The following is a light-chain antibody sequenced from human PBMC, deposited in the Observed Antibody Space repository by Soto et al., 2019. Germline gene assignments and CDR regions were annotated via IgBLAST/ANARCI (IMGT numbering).Light chain of an antibody. Sequence: QSVLTQPPSASGTPGQRVTISCSGSNSNIGSNSVNWYQQLPGTAPKLLIFSGNQRPSGVPDRFSGSRSGTSASLAISGLQSEDEADYFCAAWDASLNIVSFGGGTKLTVL. CDR1: NSNIGSNS. CDR3: AAWDASLNIVS. V-gene: IGLV1-44*01. CDR2: SGN. J-gene: IGLJ3*02.